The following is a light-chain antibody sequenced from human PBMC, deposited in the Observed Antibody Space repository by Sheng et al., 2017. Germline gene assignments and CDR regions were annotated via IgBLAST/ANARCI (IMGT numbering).Light chain of an antibody. V-gene: IGLV3-1*01. CDR2: EDS. CDR3: QAWDSSTVV. Sequence: SYELTQPPSVSVSPGQTVSITCSGDELGDKYVCWYQQKAGQTPVLVMYEDSKRPSGIPERFSGSNSGNIATLTISGTQAIDEADYYCQAWDSSTVVFGGGTKLTVL. J-gene: IGLJ2*01. CDR1: ELGDKY.